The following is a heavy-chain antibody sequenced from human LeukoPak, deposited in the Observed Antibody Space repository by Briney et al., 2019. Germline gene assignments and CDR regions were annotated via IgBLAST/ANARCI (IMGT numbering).Heavy chain of an antibody. Sequence: PGGSLRLSCAVSRFTFSSYWMSWVRQAPGEGLEWVANIKQYGSEIYYVDSVKGRFPISRDNAKNSLYLQMNSLRAEDTAVYYWARAGAPLFAGTLLDCWGEGALVTVSS. CDR1: RFTFSSYW. CDR2: IKQYGSEI. J-gene: IGHJ4*02. V-gene: IGHV3-7*01. D-gene: IGHD1-1*01. CDR3: ARAGAPLFAGTLLDC.